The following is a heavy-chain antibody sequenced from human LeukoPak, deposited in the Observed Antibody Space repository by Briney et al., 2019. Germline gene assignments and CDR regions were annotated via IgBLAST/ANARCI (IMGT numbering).Heavy chain of an antibody. CDR1: GYTFAGYY. V-gene: IGHV1-2*02. Sequence: VASVKVSCKASGYTFAGYYMHWVRQAPGQGLEWMGWINPNSGGTNYAQKFQGRVTMTRDTSISTAYMGLSRLRSDDTAVYYCARGIDSGWSLFDYWGQGTLVTVSS. CDR3: ARGIDSGWSLFDY. CDR2: INPNSGGT. D-gene: IGHD6-19*01. J-gene: IGHJ4*02.